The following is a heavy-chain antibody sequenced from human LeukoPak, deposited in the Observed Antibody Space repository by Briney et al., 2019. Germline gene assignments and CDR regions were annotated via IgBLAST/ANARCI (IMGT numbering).Heavy chain of an antibody. J-gene: IGHJ4*02. CDR3: ARMDSSGYDGYFDY. CDR2: IYYSGST. Sequence: PSETLSLTCTVSGGSISSYYWSWIRQPPGKGLEWIGYIYYSGSTNYNPSLKSRVTISVDTSKNQFSLKLSSVTAADTAVYYCARMDSSGYDGYFDYWGQGTLVTVSS. V-gene: IGHV4-59*01. CDR1: GGSISSYY. D-gene: IGHD3-22*01.